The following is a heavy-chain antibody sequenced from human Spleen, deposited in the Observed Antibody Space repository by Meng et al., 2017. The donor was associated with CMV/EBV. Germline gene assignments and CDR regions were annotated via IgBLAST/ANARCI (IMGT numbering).Heavy chain of an antibody. CDR1: GGTFRSYP. D-gene: IGHD6-6*01. CDR3: ALEYSSSSAPSTGMDV. CDR2: IIPLSGTV. V-gene: IGHV1-69*05. Sequence: SVKVSCKAPGGTFRSYPVSWVRQAPGQGLEWMGGIIPLSGTVQYVQKFQGRLTISTDESTRTAYMELNSLSSEDTAVYYCALEYSSSSAPSTGMDVWGQGTTVTVSS. J-gene: IGHJ6*02.